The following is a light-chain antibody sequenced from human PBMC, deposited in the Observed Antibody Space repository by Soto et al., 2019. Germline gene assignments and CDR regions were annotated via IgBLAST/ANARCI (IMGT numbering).Light chain of an antibody. V-gene: IGKV3D-15*01. Sequence: EIVMTQSPATLSVSPGGRATLSCRASQSVSSSYLAWYQQKPGQAPRLLIYGASTRATGIPARFIGNGSGTEFTLTISSLQSEDFAVYYCQQYNNWWTFGQGTKVDIK. CDR3: QQYNNWWT. J-gene: IGKJ1*01. CDR2: GAS. CDR1: QSVSSSY.